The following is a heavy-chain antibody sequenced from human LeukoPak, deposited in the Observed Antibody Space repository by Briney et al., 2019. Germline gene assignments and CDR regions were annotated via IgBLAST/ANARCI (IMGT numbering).Heavy chain of an antibody. Sequence: SETLSLTCAVYGESFSGYYWSWIRQPPGKGLEWIGEINHSGSTNYNPSLKSRVTISVDTSKNQFSLKLSSVTAADTAVYYCARRTTKASYYGSGKFDYWGQGTLVTVSS. V-gene: IGHV4-34*01. CDR1: GESFSGYY. CDR2: INHSGST. CDR3: ARRTTKASYYGSGKFDY. D-gene: IGHD3-10*01. J-gene: IGHJ4*02.